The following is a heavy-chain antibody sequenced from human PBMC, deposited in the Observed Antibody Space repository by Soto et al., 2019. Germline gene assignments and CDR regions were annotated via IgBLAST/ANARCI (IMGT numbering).Heavy chain of an antibody. J-gene: IGHJ5*02. D-gene: IGHD3-10*01. V-gene: IGHV4-59*01. CDR3: ARDRLGSGSYLAFDP. CDR1: GGSIDYYC. Sequence: SETQSVTCTVSGGSIDYYCWSWVRQPPGRGLEWIGYITYSGNTNYNPSLKSRVSISLDTSRNQFSLMLSSVTAADTAVYYCARDRLGSGSYLAFDPWGQGTLVTVSS. CDR2: ITYSGNT.